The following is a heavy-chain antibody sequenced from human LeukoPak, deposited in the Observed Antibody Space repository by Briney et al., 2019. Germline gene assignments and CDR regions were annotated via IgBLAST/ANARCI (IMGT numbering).Heavy chain of an antibody. Sequence: ASVKVSCKASGYIFISYGINWVRQAPGQGLEWMGWISTYNGHTNFTQKFQDRVTSTTDTSTNTAYMELRGLRSDDTAVYYCARDDYYYDSVGYYYLDYWGQGTLVTVSS. J-gene: IGHJ4*02. CDR2: ISTYNGHT. D-gene: IGHD3-22*01. V-gene: IGHV1-18*04. CDR3: ARDDYYYDSVGYYYLDY. CDR1: GYIFISYG.